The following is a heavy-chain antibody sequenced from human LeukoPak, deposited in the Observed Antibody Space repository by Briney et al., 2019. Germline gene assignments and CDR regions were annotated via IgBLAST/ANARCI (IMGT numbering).Heavy chain of an antibody. V-gene: IGHV4-30-2*01. CDR1: GGSISSGGYS. D-gene: IGHD3-22*01. Sequence: PSQTLSLTCAVSGGSISSGGYSWSWIRQPPGKGLEWIGYIYHSGSTYYNPSLKSRVTISVDRSKNQFSLKLSSVTAADTAVYYCARFTRPFTVIPDGWYFDLWGRGTLVTVSS. J-gene: IGHJ2*01. CDR2: IYHSGST. CDR3: ARFTRPFTVIPDGWYFDL.